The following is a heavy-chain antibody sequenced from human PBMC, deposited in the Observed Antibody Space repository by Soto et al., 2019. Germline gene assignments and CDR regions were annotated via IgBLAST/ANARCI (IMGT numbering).Heavy chain of an antibody. CDR3: AKDGPYSNYVVGYFDY. Sequence: GGSLRLSCAASGFTFSSYGMHWVRQAPGKGLEWVAVISYDGSNKYYADSVKGRFTISRDNSKNTLYLQMNSLRAEDTAVYYCAKDGPYSNYVVGYFDYWGQGTLVTVSS. V-gene: IGHV3-30*18. CDR2: ISYDGSNK. CDR1: GFTFSSYG. D-gene: IGHD4-4*01. J-gene: IGHJ4*02.